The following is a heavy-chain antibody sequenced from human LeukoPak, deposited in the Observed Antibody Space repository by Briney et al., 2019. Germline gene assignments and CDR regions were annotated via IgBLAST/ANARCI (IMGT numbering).Heavy chain of an antibody. D-gene: IGHD3-9*01. CDR3: ARDIRGGDYDILTGYYTVGWFDP. CDR1: GGTFSSYA. J-gene: IGHJ5*02. V-gene: IGHV1-69*13. Sequence: SVKVSRKASGGTFSSYAISWVRQAPGQGLEWMGGIIPIFGTANYAQKFQGRVTITADESTSTAYMELSSLRSEDTAVYYCARDIRGGDYDILTGYYTVGWFDPWGQGTLVTVSS. CDR2: IIPIFGTA.